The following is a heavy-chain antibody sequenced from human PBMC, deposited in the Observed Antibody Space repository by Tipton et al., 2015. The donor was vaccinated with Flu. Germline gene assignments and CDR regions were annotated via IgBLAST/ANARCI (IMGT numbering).Heavy chain of an antibody. D-gene: IGHD1-26*01. CDR2: IYTSGST. CDR3: ARTSGGSYLYWYFAL. V-gene: IGHV4-4*07. Sequence: TLSLTCTVSGGSISSYYWSWTRQPAGKGLEWIGRIYTSGSTTYNPSLESRVTMSVGTSKNQFSLKLNSVTAADTAVYFCARTSGGSYLYWYFALWGRGPPVTVSS. J-gene: IGHJ2*01. CDR1: GGSISSYY.